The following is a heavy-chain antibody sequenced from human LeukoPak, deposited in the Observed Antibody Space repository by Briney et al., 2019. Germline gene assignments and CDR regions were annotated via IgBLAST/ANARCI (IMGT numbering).Heavy chain of an antibody. CDR3: ARGVCIMITFGGVIPRFDP. Sequence: SETLSLTCAVYGGSFSGYYWSWIRQPPGKGLEWIGEINHSGSTNYNPSLKSRVTISVDTSKNQFSLKLSSVTAADTAVYYCARGVCIMITFGGVIPRFDPWGQGTLVTVSS. CDR1: GGSFSGYY. V-gene: IGHV4-34*01. D-gene: IGHD3-16*02. J-gene: IGHJ5*02. CDR2: INHSGST.